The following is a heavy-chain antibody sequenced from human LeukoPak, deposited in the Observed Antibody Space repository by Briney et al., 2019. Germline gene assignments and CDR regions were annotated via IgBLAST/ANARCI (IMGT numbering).Heavy chain of an antibody. D-gene: IGHD2/OR15-2a*01. V-gene: IGHV3-7*01. CDR1: GFRFNRFS. CDR2: IKQGGSQK. CDR3: ASVDFDNNAHYHYYLPN. J-gene: IGHJ4*02. Sequence: GGSLRLSCAASGFRFNRFSMSWVRQTPGKGLEWVANIKQGGSQKEYADSVKGRFAISRDNANNFLDLQMNSLRAEDTGVYYCASVDFDNNAHYHYYLPNWGQGTRVTVSS.